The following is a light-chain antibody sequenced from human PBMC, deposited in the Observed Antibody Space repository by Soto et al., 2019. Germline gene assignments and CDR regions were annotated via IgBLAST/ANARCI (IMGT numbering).Light chain of an antibody. CDR2: AAS. J-gene: IGKJ1*01. V-gene: IGKV1-39*01. CDR1: QGISTY. CDR3: QQSYRTTWT. Sequence: DIQMTQSPSSLSASVGDRVTITCRASQGISTYLNCYQHKPGKAPKLLIYAASSLQSGVPSRFSGSGSETDFTLTISSLQPEDFATYSCQQSYRTTWTFGKGTKVEIK.